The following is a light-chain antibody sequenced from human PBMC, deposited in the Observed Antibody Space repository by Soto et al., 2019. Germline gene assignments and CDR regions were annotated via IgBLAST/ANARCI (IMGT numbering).Light chain of an antibody. V-gene: IGKV3-20*01. CDR2: GAS. J-gene: IGKJ5*01. CDR1: QSVSIL. CDR3: QQYGSSPLT. Sequence: EIVLTQSPGTLSLSPGERATLSCRASQSVSILLAWYQQKPGQAPRLLIYGASNRATGIPDRFSGSGSGTDFTLTISRLEPEDFAVYYCQQYGSSPLTFGQGTRLEIK.